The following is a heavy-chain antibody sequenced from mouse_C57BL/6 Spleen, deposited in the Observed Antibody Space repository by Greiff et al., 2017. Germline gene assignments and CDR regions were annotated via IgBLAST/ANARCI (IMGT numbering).Heavy chain of an antibody. CDR1: GYTFTSYW. CDR3: ARRGYETVLDY. J-gene: IGHJ2*01. CDR2: IDPSDSYT. Sequence: LQESGAELVMPGASVKLSCKASGYTFTSYWMHWVKQRPGQGLEWIGEIDPSDSYTNYNQKFKGKSTLTVDKSSSTAYMQLSSLTSEDSAVYYCARRGYETVLDYWGQGTTLTVSS. D-gene: IGHD3-1*01. V-gene: IGHV1-69*01.